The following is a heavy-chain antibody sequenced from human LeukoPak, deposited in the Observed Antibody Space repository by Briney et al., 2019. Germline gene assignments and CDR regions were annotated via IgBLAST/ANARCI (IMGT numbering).Heavy chain of an antibody. D-gene: IGHD3-22*01. Sequence: SETLSLTCAVSDYSISSDNSWVWIRQPPGQGLEWTGGIYHSGSPYYNPSLKSRVTMSVDTSKNQFSLKLSSVTAADTAVYYCARVPRDSSSSNYMRRFDYWGQGTLVTVSS. CDR3: ARVPRDSSSSNYMRRFDY. CDR2: IYHSGSP. V-gene: IGHV4-38-2*01. CDR1: DYSISSDNS. J-gene: IGHJ4*02.